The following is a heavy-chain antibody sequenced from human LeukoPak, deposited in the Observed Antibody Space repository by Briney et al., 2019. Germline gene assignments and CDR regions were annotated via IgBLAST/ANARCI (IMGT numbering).Heavy chain of an antibody. CDR2: ITGSGDNI. CDR3: ARARPRARAATITDY. D-gene: IGHD5-24*01. CDR1: GFTFTNFA. V-gene: IGHV3-21*01. Sequence: GGSLRLSCAASGFTFTNFAMSWVRQAPGKGLEWISGITGSGDNIYYADSVKGRFTISRDNAKNSLYLQMNSLRAEDTAVYYCARARPRARAATITDYWGQGTLVTVSS. J-gene: IGHJ4*02.